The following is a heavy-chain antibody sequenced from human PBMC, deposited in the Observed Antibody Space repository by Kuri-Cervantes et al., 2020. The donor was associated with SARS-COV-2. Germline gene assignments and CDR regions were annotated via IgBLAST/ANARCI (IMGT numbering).Heavy chain of an antibody. J-gene: IGHJ5*02. CDR2: IYYTGST. Sequence: SETLSLTCTVSGASISSSSYYWDWNRQPPGKGLEWIGSIYYTGSTYYNPSLKSRVTISVDTSKNQFSLKLTSVTAADTAVYYCARGQARLRGWFDPWGQGTLVTVSS. CDR3: ARGQARLRGWFDP. V-gene: IGHV4-39*01. CDR1: GASISSSSYY. D-gene: IGHD6-25*01.